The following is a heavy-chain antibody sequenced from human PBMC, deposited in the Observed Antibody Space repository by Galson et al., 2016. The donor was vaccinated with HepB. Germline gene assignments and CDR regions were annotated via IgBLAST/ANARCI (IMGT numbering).Heavy chain of an antibody. Sequence: SLRLSCAASGFTFSEYYMSWIRQAPGKGLELVSYITNSGSAISTADFVKGRFTISRDNAKNSLYLQMNSLRVEDTAVYYCARETPIVGASYDYWGQGTLVTVSS. J-gene: IGHJ4*02. CDR3: ARETPIVGASYDY. CDR2: ITNSGSAI. D-gene: IGHD1-26*01. V-gene: IGHV3-11*01. CDR1: GFTFSEYY.